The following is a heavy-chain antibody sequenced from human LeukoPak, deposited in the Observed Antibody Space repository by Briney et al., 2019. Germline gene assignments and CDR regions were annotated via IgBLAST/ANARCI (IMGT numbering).Heavy chain of an antibody. CDR1: GYTFTSHD. D-gene: IGHD1-26*01. J-gene: IGHJ4*02. V-gene: IGHV1-8*01. CDR3: ARESVKFSGTFDY. Sequence: ASVKVSCKASGYTFTSHDIIWVRQATGQRLEWMGWMNPYSASTGYAQMFQDRVTMTSDTSISTAYMELSSLRSEDTAAYFCARESVKFSGTFDYWGQGTLVTVSS. CDR2: MNPYSAST.